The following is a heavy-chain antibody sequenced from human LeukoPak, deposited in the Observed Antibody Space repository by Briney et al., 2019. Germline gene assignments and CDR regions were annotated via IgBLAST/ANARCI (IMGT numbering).Heavy chain of an antibody. J-gene: IGHJ4*02. CDR3: AKYYYDSSGYYFLLDY. V-gene: IGHV3-23*01. CDR1: GFTFSSYA. CDR2: ISGSGGST. Sequence: GGSLRLSCAASGFTFSSYAMSWVRQAPGKGLEWVSAISGSGGSTYYADSVKGRFTISRDNSKNTLYLQMNSLGAEDTAVYYCAKYYYDSSGYYFLLDYWGQGTLVTVSS. D-gene: IGHD3-22*01.